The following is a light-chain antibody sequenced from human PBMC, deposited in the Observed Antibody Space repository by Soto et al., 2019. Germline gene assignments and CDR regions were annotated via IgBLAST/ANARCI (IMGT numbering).Light chain of an antibody. CDR3: QQYTSSLIT. V-gene: IGKV3-20*01. Sequence: EIVFTQSPITLSVSRVERATLSCRASQTISSNYLAWYQQKPGQAPRLLIYGASGRATGIPDRFSGSGSGTDFTLTISRLEPQDFAVYYCQQYTSSLITFGQGTRLEI. CDR1: QTISSNY. CDR2: GAS. J-gene: IGKJ5*01.